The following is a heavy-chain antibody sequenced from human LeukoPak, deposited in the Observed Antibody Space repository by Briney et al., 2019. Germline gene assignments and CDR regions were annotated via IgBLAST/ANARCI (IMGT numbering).Heavy chain of an antibody. CDR2: INHSGST. V-gene: IGHV4-34*01. CDR1: GGSFSGYY. CDR3: ASRYCSSTSCGNWFDP. D-gene: IGHD2-2*01. Sequence: SETLSLSCAVYGGSFSGYYWSWIRQPPGKGLEWIGEINHSGSTNYNPSLKSRVTISVDTSKNQFSLKLSSVTAADTAVYYCASRYCSSTSCGNWFDPWGQGTLVTVSS. J-gene: IGHJ5*02.